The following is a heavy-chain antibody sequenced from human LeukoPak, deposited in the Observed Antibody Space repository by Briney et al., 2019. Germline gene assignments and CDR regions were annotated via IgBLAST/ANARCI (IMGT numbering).Heavy chain of an antibody. CDR2: IIPIFGTA. CDR3: ARDLSGYDSSGYYYGYAFDI. J-gene: IGHJ3*02. D-gene: IGHD3-22*01. Sequence: SVKVSCKASVGTFSSYAISWVRQAPGQGLEWMGGIIPIFGTANYAQKFQGRVTITTDESTNTAYMELSSLRSEDTAVYYCARDLSGYDSSGYYYGYAFDIWGQGTMVTVSS. CDR1: VGTFSSYA. V-gene: IGHV1-69*05.